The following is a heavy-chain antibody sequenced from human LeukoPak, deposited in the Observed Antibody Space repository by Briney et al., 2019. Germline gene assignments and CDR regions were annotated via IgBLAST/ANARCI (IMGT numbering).Heavy chain of an antibody. D-gene: IGHD6-13*01. CDR2: ISSNGGST. CDR1: GFTFSSYA. CDR3: ARVDSSSWYGY. Sequence: GGSLRLSCAASGFTFSSYAMHWVRQAPGKGLEYVSAISSNGGSTYYANSVKGRFTISRDNSKNTLYLQMGSLRAEDMAVYHCARVDSSSWYGYWGQGTLVTVSS. V-gene: IGHV3-64*01. J-gene: IGHJ4*02.